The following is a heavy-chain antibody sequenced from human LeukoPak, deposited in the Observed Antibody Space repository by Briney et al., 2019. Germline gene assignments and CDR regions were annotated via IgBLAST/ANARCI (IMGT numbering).Heavy chain of an antibody. V-gene: IGHV1-69*13. D-gene: IGHD2-21*01. Sequence: ASVKVSCKASGGTFSSDAISWVRQAPGQGLEWMGGITPMFGTAKYAQKFQGRVTITADESTSTAYMELSSLRSEDTAVYYCARDSSEFRSLIPHWGQGTLVTVSS. CDR1: GGTFSSDA. CDR2: ITPMFGTA. J-gene: IGHJ1*01. CDR3: ARDSSEFRSLIPH.